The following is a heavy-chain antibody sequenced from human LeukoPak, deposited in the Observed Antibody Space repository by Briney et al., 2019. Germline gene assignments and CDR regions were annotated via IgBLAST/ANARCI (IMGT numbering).Heavy chain of an antibody. D-gene: IGHD1-1*01. Sequence: GASVKVSCKASGYTFTGYYLHWVRQAPGQGLEWMGWINPKSGGTNYAQKFQGRVTMTRDTSISTAYMELSRLISDDTAVYYCASLAGIDDDFDIWGQGTTVTVSS. CDR1: GYTFTGYY. J-gene: IGHJ3*02. CDR3: ASLAGIDDDFDI. CDR2: INPKSGGT. V-gene: IGHV1-2*02.